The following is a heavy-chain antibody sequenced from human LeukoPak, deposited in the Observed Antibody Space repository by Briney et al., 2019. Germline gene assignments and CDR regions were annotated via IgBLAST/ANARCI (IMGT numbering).Heavy chain of an antibody. V-gene: IGHV4-30-2*01. CDR2: IYHSGST. Sequence: SETLSLTCTVSGGSISSGGYYWSWIRQPPGKGLEWIGYIYHSGSTYYNPSLKSRVTISVDRSKNQFSLKLSSVTAADTAVYYCARSDSSSAGDYWGQGTLVTASS. CDR1: GGSISSGGYY. J-gene: IGHJ4*02. D-gene: IGHD6-6*01. CDR3: ARSDSSSAGDY.